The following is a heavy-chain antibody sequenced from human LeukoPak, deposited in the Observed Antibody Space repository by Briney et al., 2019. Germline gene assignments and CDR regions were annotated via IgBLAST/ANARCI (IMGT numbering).Heavy chain of an antibody. Sequence: PSETLSLTCTVSGGSISSYYWSWIRQPPGKGLEWIGYIYYSGSTSYNPSLKSRVTISVDTSKNQFSLKLTSVTAADTAVYYCARDGVGSSAGGYYFDYWGQGTLVTVSS. CDR1: GGSISSYY. D-gene: IGHD6-6*01. CDR3: ARDGVGSSAGGYYFDY. J-gene: IGHJ4*02. V-gene: IGHV4-59*12. CDR2: IYYSGST.